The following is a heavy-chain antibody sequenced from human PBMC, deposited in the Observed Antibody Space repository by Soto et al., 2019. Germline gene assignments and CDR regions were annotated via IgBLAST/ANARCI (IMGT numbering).Heavy chain of an antibody. V-gene: IGHV3-73*01. J-gene: IGHJ6*02. CDR1: GFTCSGSA. D-gene: IGHD5-18*01. CDR2: IRSKANSYAT. CDR3: TSDTARVYYGMDV. Sequence: GGSLRLSCAASGFTCSGSAMHWVRQASGKGLEWVGRIRSKANSYATAYAASVKGRFTISRDDSKNTAYLQMNSLKTEDTAVYYCTSDTARVYYGMDVWGQGTTVTVSS.